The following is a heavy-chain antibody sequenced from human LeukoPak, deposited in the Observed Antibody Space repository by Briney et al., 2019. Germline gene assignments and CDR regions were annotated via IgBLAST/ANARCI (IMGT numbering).Heavy chain of an antibody. J-gene: IGHJ4*02. D-gene: IGHD2-2*01. CDR1: GGSFSGYY. CDR3: ARDSCSSTSCRKKFDN. CDR2: INHSGST. Sequence: SETLSLTCAVYGGSFSGYYWSWIRQPPGKGLEWIGEINHSGSTNYNPSLKSRVTISVDTSKNQFSLKLSSVTAADPAVYYCARDSCSSTSCRKKFDNWGQGTLVTVSS. V-gene: IGHV4-34*01.